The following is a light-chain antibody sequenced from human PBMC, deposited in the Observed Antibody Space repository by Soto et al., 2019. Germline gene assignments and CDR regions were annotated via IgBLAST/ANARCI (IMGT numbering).Light chain of an antibody. CDR3: AAWDDSLNGCV. CDR1: SSNIGTYS. Sequence: QSVLTQPPSASGTPGQRVTISCSGSSSNIGTYSVSWYQQFPGTAPRLLIYSDNQRPSGVPGRFSASKSGASASLAISGLQSEDEADFYCAAWDDSLNGCVFGTGTKVTVL. J-gene: IGLJ1*01. CDR2: SDN. V-gene: IGLV1-44*01.